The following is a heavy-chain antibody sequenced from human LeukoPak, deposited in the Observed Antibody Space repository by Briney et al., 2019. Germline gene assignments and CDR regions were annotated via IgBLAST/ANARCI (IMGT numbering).Heavy chain of an antibody. CDR3: ARRIVAGATSSHWFDP. CDR1: GGPIDSYY. Sequence: TSETLSLTCTVSGGPIDSYYWSWIRLPPGKGLEWIGCIYPSGGTHYNPSLLSRVSMSVDTSKNQFSLKVRSATAADTAVYFCARRIVAGATSSHWFDPWGQGTLVTVSS. J-gene: IGHJ5*02. V-gene: IGHV4-4*09. D-gene: IGHD2-21*01. CDR2: IYPSGGT.